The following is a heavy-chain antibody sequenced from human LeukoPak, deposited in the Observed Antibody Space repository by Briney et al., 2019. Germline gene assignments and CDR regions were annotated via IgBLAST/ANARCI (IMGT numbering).Heavy chain of an antibody. Sequence: SVKVSCKASGGTFSSYAISWVRQAPGQGLEWMGGIIPIFGTANYAQKFQGRVTMTEDTSTDTAYMELSSLRSEDTAVYYCATVGVAYCGGDCYSGFDYWGQGTLVTVSS. D-gene: IGHD2-21*02. CDR2: IIPIFGTA. J-gene: IGHJ4*02. V-gene: IGHV1-69*06. CDR3: ATVGVAYCGGDCYSGFDY. CDR1: GGTFSSYA.